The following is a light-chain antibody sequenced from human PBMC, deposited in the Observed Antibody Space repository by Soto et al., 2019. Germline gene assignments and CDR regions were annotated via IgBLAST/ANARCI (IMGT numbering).Light chain of an antibody. CDR1: TGPVTSDNY. CDR2: ITG. J-gene: IGLJ2*01. CDR3: LLYYGGVRV. V-gene: IGLV7-43*01. Sequence: QAVVTQEPSLTVSPGGTVTLTCASSTGPVTSDNYPNWFQQKPGQAPRPLIYITGNKHSWTPARFSGALLWGKAALTLAAVQPEDEAEYYCLLYYGGVRVFGGGTKLTVL.